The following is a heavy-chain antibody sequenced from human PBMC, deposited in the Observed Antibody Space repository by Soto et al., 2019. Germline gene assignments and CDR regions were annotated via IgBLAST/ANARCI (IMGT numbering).Heavy chain of an antibody. V-gene: IGHV1-46*01. CDR2: INPSDGST. CDR1: GYTFASYY. Sequence: ASVKVSCKASGYTFASYYVHWVRQAPGQGPEWMGIINPSDGSTSYAQKFQGRVTMTRDTSTSTVYMELRSLKSEDTAVYYCARGVVDTALVALYFDYWGQGTQVTVSS. D-gene: IGHD5-18*01. CDR3: ARGVVDTALVALYFDY. J-gene: IGHJ4*02.